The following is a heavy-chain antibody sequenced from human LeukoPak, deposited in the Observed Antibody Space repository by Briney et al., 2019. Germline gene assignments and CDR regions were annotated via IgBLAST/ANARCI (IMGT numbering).Heavy chain of an antibody. D-gene: IGHD4-17*01. CDR2: IYYSGLT. J-gene: IGHJ4*02. CDR1: GGSISSSSSC. V-gene: IGHV4-39*02. CDR3: ASGTFDDYGDYDRGDYFDH. Sequence: PSETLSLTCTVSGGSISSSSSCWGWVRQPPGKGPEWIGSIYYSGLTYDNPSLKSRVSISVDPSKNHFSLKVTSVTAAGTAVYYCASGTFDDYGDYDRGDYFDHWGQGTLVTVSS.